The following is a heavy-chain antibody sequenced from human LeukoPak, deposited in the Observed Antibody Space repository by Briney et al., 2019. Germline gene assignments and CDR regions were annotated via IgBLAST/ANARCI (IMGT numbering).Heavy chain of an antibody. CDR2: ISGSGGST. V-gene: IGHV3-23*01. CDR1: GFSFSYYG. CDR3: AKEIWGDYVEAPFDY. Sequence: GGSLRLSCAASGFSFSYYGVTWVRRAPGQGLEWVSSISGSGGSTYYADSVKGRFTISRDNSKNTLYLQMNSLRADDTAIYYCAKEIWGDYVEAPFDYWGQRTLVTVSS. D-gene: IGHD3-10*02. J-gene: IGHJ4*02.